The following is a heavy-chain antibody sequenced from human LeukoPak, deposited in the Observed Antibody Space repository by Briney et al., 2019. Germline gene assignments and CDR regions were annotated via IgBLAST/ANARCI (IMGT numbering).Heavy chain of an antibody. CDR2: INPNSGGT. J-gene: IGHJ6*03. Sequence: ASVKVSCKSSGYTFTGYYMHWVRQAPGQGLEWMGWINPNSGGTNYAQKFQGRVTMTRDTSISTAYMELSRLRSDDTAVYYCARESGDIVVVPAAMNYYMDVWGKGTTVTVSS. CDR1: GYTFTGYY. D-gene: IGHD2-2*01. CDR3: ARESGDIVVVPAAMNYYMDV. V-gene: IGHV1-2*02.